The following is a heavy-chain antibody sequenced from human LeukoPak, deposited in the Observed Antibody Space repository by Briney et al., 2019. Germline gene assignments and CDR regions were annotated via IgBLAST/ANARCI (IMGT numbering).Heavy chain of an antibody. D-gene: IGHD2-2*01. CDR3: AKDRSCSGSSCNVGS. V-gene: IGHV3-64*04. CDR1: GFTFSNYA. Sequence: GGSLRLSCSASGFTFSNYAVHWGRQAPGKGLEYVSVISSNAGSTYYADSLRGEFTISRANSKTTLFLQMNGLRAEDTAVYYCAKDRSCSGSSCNVGSWGQGTMVTVSS. J-gene: IGHJ3*01. CDR2: ISSNAGST.